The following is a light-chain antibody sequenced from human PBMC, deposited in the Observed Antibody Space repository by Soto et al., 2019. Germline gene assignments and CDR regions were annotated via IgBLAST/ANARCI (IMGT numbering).Light chain of an antibody. Sequence: QSVLTQPASVSGSPGQSITISCTGTSSDVGSYNLVSWYQQHPGKGPKLMIYDVSERPSGVSNRFSGSKSGNTASLTISGLQAEDEADYYCCSYAGSNTFVFGTGTKLTVL. CDR2: DVS. J-gene: IGLJ1*01. CDR3: CSYAGSNTFV. V-gene: IGLV2-23*02. CDR1: SSDVGSYNL.